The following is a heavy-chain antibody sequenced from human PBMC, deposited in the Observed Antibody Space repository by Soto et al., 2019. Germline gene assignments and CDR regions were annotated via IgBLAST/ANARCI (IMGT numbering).Heavy chain of an antibody. Sequence: QVQLVESGGGVVQPGRSLRLSCAASGFTFSIYGMHWVRQAPGKGLEWVAVISYDGSNKYYADSVKGRFTISRDNSKNTLYLQMNRLRAEDTAVYYCAKGRGSIAARRGLGYYFDYWGQGTLVTGSS. CDR3: AKGRGSIAARRGLGYYFDY. D-gene: IGHD6-6*01. J-gene: IGHJ4*02. CDR2: ISYDGSNK. V-gene: IGHV3-30*18. CDR1: GFTFSIYG.